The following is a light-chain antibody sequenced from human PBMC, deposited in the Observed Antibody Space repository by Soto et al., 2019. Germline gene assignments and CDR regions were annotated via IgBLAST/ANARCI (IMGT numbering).Light chain of an antibody. CDR1: SSDVGGYNY. J-gene: IGLJ2*01. CDR2: DVS. V-gene: IGLV2-14*01. Sequence: QSALTQPASVSGSPGQSITISCTGTSSDVGGYNYVSWYQQHPGKAPKLMIYDVSNRPSGVSNRFSGSKSGNTASLTISGLQAEDEADYYSTSYTNNRGNVVIFGGGTKLTVL. CDR3: TSYTNNRGNVVI.